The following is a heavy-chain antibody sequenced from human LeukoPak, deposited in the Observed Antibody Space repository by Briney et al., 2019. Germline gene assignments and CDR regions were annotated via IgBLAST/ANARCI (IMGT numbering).Heavy chain of an antibody. CDR3: ASRTTVTNARSFDY. CDR1: GYFVSSGYY. J-gene: IGHJ4*02. Sequence: PSETLSLTCGVSGYFVSSGYYWGWIRQPPGKGLEWIGNIYNTGSTYYNPSLKSRVTISVDTSNNQFSLKLSSVTSADTAVYYCASRTTVTNARSFDYWGQGSLVIVSS. CDR2: IYNTGST. D-gene: IGHD4-11*01. V-gene: IGHV4-38-2*01.